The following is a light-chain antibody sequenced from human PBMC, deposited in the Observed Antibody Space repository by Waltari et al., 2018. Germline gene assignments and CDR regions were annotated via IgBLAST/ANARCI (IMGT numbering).Light chain of an antibody. CDR2: DVD. CDR1: SSDAGGYNF. V-gene: IGLV2-14*03. CDR3: ASFTGNVV. J-gene: IGLJ2*01. Sequence: QSALTPPAHVSGSPGQSNTIPCPGTSSDAGGYNFVSWYQQHPGKAPKLLIYDVDYRPSGVSNRFSGSKTVNTASLTISGLQAVDEAVYYCASFTGNVVFGGGTKLTVL.